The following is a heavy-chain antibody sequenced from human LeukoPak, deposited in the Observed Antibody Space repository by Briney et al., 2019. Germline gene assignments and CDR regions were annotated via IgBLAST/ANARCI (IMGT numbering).Heavy chain of an antibody. CDR3: AKHLKSHWNDATYFDY. Sequence: PSETLSLTCTVSGGSISSSSYYWGWIRQPPGKGPEWIGSIYYSGSTYYNPSLKTRVTISVDTSKNQFSLKLSSVTAADTAVYYCAKHLKSHWNDATYFDYWGQGTLVTVSS. V-gene: IGHV4-39*01. CDR2: IYYSGST. CDR1: GGSISSSSYY. D-gene: IGHD1-1*01. J-gene: IGHJ4*02.